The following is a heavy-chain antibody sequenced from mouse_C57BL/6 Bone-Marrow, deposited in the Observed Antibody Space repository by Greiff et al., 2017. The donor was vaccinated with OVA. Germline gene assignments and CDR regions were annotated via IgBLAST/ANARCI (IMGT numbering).Heavy chain of an antibody. CDR3: ARNYYGNLFAY. V-gene: IGHV5-17*01. CDR2: ISSGSSTI. J-gene: IGHJ3*01. Sequence: DVMLVESGGGLVKPGGSLKLSCAASGFTFSDYGMHWVRQAPEKGLEWVAYISSGSSTIYYADTVKGRFTISRDNAKNTLFLQMTSLRSEDTAMYYCARNYYGNLFAYWGQGTLVTVSA. D-gene: IGHD2-1*01. CDR1: GFTFSDYG.